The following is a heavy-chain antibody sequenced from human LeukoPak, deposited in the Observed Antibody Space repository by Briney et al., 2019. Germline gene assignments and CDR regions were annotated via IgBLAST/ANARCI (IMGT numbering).Heavy chain of an antibody. CDR2: IYYSGST. CDR3: ARQHIGYQLLYPTFDY. Sequence: PSETLSLTCTVSGGSISSSSYYWGWIRQPPGKGMEWIGSIYYSGSTYYNPSLKSRVTISVDTSKNQFSLKLSSVTAADTAVYYCARQHIGYQLLYPTFDYWGQGTLVTVSS. CDR1: GGSISSSSYY. J-gene: IGHJ4*02. D-gene: IGHD2-2*02. V-gene: IGHV4-39*01.